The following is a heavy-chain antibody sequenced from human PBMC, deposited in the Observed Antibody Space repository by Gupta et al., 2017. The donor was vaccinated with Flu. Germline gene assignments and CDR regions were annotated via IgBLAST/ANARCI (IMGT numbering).Heavy chain of an antibody. CDR2: ISPIFGTV. CDR1: GVTFRGDS. Sequence: QVQLVQSGAEVKKPGSSVKVFCTASGVTFRGDSITWVRQAPGQGLEWMGGISPIFGTVNYAQRFQGRVTITAVASTTTVNMELSSLTSDGTAVYYCARAQWRYLPDADAFDVWGPGTMVTVSS. J-gene: IGHJ3*01. V-gene: IGHV1-69*01. D-gene: IGHD2-15*01. CDR3: ARAQWRYLPDADAFDV.